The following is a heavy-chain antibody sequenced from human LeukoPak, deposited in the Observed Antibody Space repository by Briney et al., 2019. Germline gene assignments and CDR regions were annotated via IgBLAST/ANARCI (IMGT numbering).Heavy chain of an antibody. J-gene: IGHJ4*02. D-gene: IGHD1-26*01. Sequence: ASVKVSCKVSGYTLTELSMHWVRQAPGKGLEWMGGFDPEDGETIYAQKFQGRVTMTEDTSTDTAYMELSSLRSEDTAAYYCATASEWELGALFDYWGQGTLVTVSS. CDR1: GYTLTELS. CDR2: FDPEDGET. V-gene: IGHV1-24*01. CDR3: ATASEWELGALFDY.